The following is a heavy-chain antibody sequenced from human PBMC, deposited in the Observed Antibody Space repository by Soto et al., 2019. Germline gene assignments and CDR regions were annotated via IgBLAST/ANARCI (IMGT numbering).Heavy chain of an antibody. V-gene: IGHV3-30*04. CDR3: ARDMYSSDYFVKWFEP. Sequence: QVRLVESGGGVVQPGRSLRLSCKASGFSFSSYAMYWFRQPPGKGLEWVAGISKDGMNKNYADSVKGRVTVSRDNANYSLDLQLNSLRGEDTAMYYCARDMYSSDYFVKWFEPWGQGTLVTVSS. CDR1: GFSFSSYA. J-gene: IGHJ5*02. CDR2: ISKDGMNK. D-gene: IGHD6-19*01.